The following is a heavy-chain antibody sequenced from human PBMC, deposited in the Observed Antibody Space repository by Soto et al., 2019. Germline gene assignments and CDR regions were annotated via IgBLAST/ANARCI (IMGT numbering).Heavy chain of an antibody. CDR3: ASLTISNYGQNNWFDP. D-gene: IGHD4-4*01. J-gene: IGHJ5*02. V-gene: IGHV4-34*01. CDR2: INHSGST. CDR1: GGSFSGYY. Sequence: SETLSLTCAVYGGSFSGYYWSWIRQPPGKGLEWIGEINHSGSTNYNPSLKSRVTISVDTSKNQFSLKLSSVTAADTAVYYCASLTISNYGQNNWFDPWGQGTPVTVSS.